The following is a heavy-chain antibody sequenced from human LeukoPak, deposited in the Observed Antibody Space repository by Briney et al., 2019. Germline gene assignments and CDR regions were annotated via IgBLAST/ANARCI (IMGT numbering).Heavy chain of an antibody. J-gene: IGHJ4*02. V-gene: IGHV3-11*04. CDR1: GFTFSDYY. D-gene: IGHD1-26*01. Sequence: GGSLRLSCAASGFTFSDYYMSWVRQAQGNGVQWVSYISSSGSNIYYADSVKGRFTISRDNAKNSLYLQMNSLRVGDTAVYYCARASSGTYSVTDYWGQGTLVIVSS. CDR3: ARASSGTYSVTDY. CDR2: ISSSGSNI.